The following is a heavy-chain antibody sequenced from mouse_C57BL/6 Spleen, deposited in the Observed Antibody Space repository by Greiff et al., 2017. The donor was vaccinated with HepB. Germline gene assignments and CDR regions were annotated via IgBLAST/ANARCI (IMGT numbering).Heavy chain of an antibody. Sequence: QVQLQQPGAELVKPGASVKLSCKASGYTFTSYWMQWVKQRPGQGLEWIGEIDPSDSYTNYNQQFKGKATLTVDTSSSTAYMQLSSLTSEDSAVYYCASGVDYGRFAYWGQGTLVTVSA. CDR1: GYTFTSYW. CDR3: ASGVDYGRFAY. CDR2: IDPSDSYT. D-gene: IGHD1-1*01. J-gene: IGHJ3*01. V-gene: IGHV1-50*01.